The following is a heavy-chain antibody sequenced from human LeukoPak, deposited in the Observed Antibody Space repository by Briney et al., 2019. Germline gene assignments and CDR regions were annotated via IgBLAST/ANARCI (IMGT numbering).Heavy chain of an antibody. V-gene: IGHV4-59*12. D-gene: IGHD3-22*01. Sequence: SETLSLTCTVSGGSISSYYWSWIRQPPGKGLEWIGYIYYSGSTNYNPSLKSRVTISVDTSKNQFSLKLSSVTAADTAVYYCARDCLDSGCYYYGMDVWGQGTTVTVSS. J-gene: IGHJ6*02. CDR2: IYYSGST. CDR3: ARDCLDSGCYYYGMDV. CDR1: GGSISSYY.